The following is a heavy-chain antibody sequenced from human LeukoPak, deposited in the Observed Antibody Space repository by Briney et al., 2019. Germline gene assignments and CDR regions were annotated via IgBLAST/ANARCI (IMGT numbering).Heavy chain of an antibody. CDR2: IHPKSGNT. V-gene: IGHV1-2*02. CDR1: GFSFYDNYLY. J-gene: IGHJ4*02. CDR3: ARDGPSGTPEFDY. Sequence: ASVKVSCKASGFSFYDNYLYLYWVRQAPGQGLESMGCIHPKSGNTEYPQKFQGRVILTRDTSINTAYMELRDLTSDDTAVYFCARDGPSGTPEFDYWGQGTLVTVSS.